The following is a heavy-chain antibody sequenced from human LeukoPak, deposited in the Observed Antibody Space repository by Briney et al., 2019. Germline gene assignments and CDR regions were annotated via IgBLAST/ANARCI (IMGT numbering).Heavy chain of an antibody. CDR1: GFTFSSYS. CDR2: ISSSSYI. D-gene: IGHD3-10*01. Sequence: GGSLRLSCAASGFTFSSYSMNWVRQAPGKGLEWVSSISSSSYIYYADSVKGRFTISRDNAKNSLYLQMNSLRAEDTAVYYCARELNYYGSGSYLGYGMDVWGQGTTVTVSS. J-gene: IGHJ6*02. CDR3: ARELNYYGSGSYLGYGMDV. V-gene: IGHV3-21*01.